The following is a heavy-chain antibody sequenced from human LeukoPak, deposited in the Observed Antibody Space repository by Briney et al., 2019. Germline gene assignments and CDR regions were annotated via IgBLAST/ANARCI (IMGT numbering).Heavy chain of an antibody. CDR1: GFSFSTYG. CDR3: ARAPPYCSGGACYFDY. V-gene: IGHV3-33*01. CDR2: IWYDGNNK. J-gene: IGHJ4*02. D-gene: IGHD2-15*01. Sequence: PGRSLRLSCAASGFSFSTYGMHWVRQAPGKGLEWVAVIWYDGNNKYYADSVKGRFTISRDNSKNTLFLQMNSLRAEDSAVYYCARAPPYCSGGACYFDYWGQGTQVTVSS.